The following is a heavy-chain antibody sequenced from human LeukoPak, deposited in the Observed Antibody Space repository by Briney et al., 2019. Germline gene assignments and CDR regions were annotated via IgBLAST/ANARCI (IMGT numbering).Heavy chain of an antibody. Sequence: GTSLRLPCAASGFTFSRYAMHWVRQAPGKGLEWVALISYDGINKYYADSVKGRFTISRDNSKNTLYLQMNSLKPEDTAVYYCARDHSGYGDFYYGMDDWGQGTTVTVSS. CDR3: ARDHSGYGDFYYGMDD. J-gene: IGHJ6*02. V-gene: IGHV3-30-3*01. D-gene: IGHD5-12*01. CDR2: ISYDGINK. CDR1: GFTFSRYA.